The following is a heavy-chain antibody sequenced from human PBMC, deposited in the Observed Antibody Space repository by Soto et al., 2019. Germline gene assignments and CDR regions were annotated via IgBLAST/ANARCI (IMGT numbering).Heavy chain of an antibody. J-gene: IGHJ3*02. D-gene: IGHD4-4*01. CDR2: IYYSGST. CDR3: ARTTPTVTVGAFDI. Sequence: QVQLQESGPGLVKPSQTLSLTCTFSGGSISSGGYYWSWIRQHPGKGLEWIGDIYYSGSTYYNPSLKRRVTLSVDTLKNQFSLKMSSVTAADTAVYYCARTTPTVTVGAFDIWGQGTMVTVSS. V-gene: IGHV4-31*03. CDR1: GGSISSGGYY.